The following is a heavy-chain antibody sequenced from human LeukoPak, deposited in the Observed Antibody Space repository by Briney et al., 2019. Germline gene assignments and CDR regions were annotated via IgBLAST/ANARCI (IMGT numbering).Heavy chain of an antibody. V-gene: IGHV3-33*01. Sequence: GRSLRLSCAASGFTFSSYGMHWVRQAPGKGLEWVAVIWYDGSNKYYADSVKGRFTISRDNSKNTLYLQMNSLRAEDTAVYYCARDSRVVPAAIQYYFDYWSQGTLVTVSS. CDR1: GFTFSSYG. CDR2: IWYDGSNK. D-gene: IGHD2-2*02. CDR3: ARDSRVVPAAIQYYFDY. J-gene: IGHJ4*02.